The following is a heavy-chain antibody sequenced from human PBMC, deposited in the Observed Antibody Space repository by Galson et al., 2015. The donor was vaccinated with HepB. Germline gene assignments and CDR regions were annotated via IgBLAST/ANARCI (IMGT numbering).Heavy chain of an antibody. D-gene: IGHD6-6*01. CDR3: AKDEDSTPTPTMDV. V-gene: IGHV3-9*01. CDR1: GFTFDDYA. Sequence: SLRLSCAASGFTFDDYAMHWVRQAPGKGLEWVSGISWNSGSIGYADSVKGRFTISRDNAKNSLYLQMNSLRAEDTALYYCAKDEDSTPTPTMDVWGQGTTVTVSS. CDR2: ISWNSGSI. J-gene: IGHJ6*02.